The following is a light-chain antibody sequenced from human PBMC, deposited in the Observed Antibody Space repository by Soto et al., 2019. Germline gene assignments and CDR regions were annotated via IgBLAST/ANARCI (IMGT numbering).Light chain of an antibody. Sequence: DIQMTQSPSTLSGSVGDRVTITCRASQTISSWLAWYQQKPGKAPKLLIYKASTLKSGVPSRFSGSGSGTEFTLTISSLQPDDFATYYCQHYTSYSEAVGQGTQL. J-gene: IGKJ1*01. V-gene: IGKV1-5*03. CDR2: KAS. CDR3: QHYTSYSEA. CDR1: QTISSW.